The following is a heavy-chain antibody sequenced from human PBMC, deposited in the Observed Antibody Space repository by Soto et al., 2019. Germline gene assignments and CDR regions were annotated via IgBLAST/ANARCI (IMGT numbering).Heavy chain of an antibody. D-gene: IGHD2-8*01. V-gene: IGHV4-34*01. CDR3: ARALGYCTNGVCYRTTVTRRTFDI. CDR1: GGSFSGYY. Sequence: SETLSLTCAVYGGSFSGYYWSWIRQPPGKGLEWIGEINHSGSTNYNPSLKSRVTISVDTSKNQFSLKLSSVTAADTAVYYCARALGYCTNGVCYRTTVTRRTFDIWGQGTMVTVSS. J-gene: IGHJ3*02. CDR2: INHSGST.